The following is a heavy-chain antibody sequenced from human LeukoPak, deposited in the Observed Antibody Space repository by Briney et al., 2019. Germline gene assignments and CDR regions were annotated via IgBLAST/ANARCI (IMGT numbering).Heavy chain of an antibody. D-gene: IGHD3-22*01. Sequence: GGSLRLSCAASGFTFSSYGMHWVRQAPGKGLEWVAFIRYDGSNKYYADSVKGRFTISRDNSKNTLYLQMNSLRAEDTAVYYCAKDWTPQVYDSSGYSLIGYDYWGQGTLVTVSS. CDR2: IRYDGSNK. J-gene: IGHJ4*02. CDR1: GFTFSSYG. V-gene: IGHV3-30*02. CDR3: AKDWTPQVYDSSGYSLIGYDY.